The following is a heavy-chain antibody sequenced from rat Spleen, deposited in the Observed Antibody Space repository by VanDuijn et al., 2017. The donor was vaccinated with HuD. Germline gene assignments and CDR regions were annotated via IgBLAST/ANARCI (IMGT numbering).Heavy chain of an antibody. CDR3: TRDGYSSYIGVMDA. J-gene: IGHJ4*01. Sequence: EVQLVESDGGLVQPGRSLKLSCAASGFTFNNYWMSWIRQAPGKGLEWVASITNTGGSIYYPDSVKGRFTISSDNAQNTLYLQMNSMRSEDTATYYWTRDGYSSYIGVMDAWGQGASVTVAS. CDR2: ITNTGGSI. V-gene: IGHV5-31*01. CDR1: GFTFNNYW. D-gene: IGHD1-2*01.